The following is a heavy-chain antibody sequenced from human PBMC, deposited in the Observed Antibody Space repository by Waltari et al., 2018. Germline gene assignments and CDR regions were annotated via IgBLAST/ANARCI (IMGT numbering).Heavy chain of an antibody. CDR1: GFRLDVFG. CDR3: AKDQGGIDY. J-gene: IGHJ4*02. Sequence: EVQLLESGGDFVPPGGSLSLYCLVSGFRLDVFGISWVRQPPGKGLEWVSAISGSTGNTFYADSVKGRFTISRDSSKNTLYLLLNNLRGEDTAMYYCAKDQGGIDYWGQGTLVTVSS. V-gene: IGHV3-23*01. CDR2: ISGSTGNT.